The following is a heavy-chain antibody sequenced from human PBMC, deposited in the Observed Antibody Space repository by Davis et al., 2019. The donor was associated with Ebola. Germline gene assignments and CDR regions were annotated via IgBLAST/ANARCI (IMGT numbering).Heavy chain of an antibody. V-gene: IGHV1-69*06. CDR2: IIPIFGTA. J-gene: IGHJ6*02. Sequence: SVKVSCKASGGSFSSYGVSWVRQAPGQGLEWMGGIIPIFGTANYAQKFQGRVTITADKSTSTAYMELSSLRSEDTAVYYCAREEGYYYYGMDVWGQGTTVTVSS. CDR3: AREEGYYYYGMDV. CDR1: GGSFSSYG.